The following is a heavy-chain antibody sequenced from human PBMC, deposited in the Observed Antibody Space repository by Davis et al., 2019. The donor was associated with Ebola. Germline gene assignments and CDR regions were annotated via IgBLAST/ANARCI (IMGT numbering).Heavy chain of an antibody. CDR2: INPSGGST. CDR3: AREGAMIVVVPHKGGAFDI. Sequence: ASVKVSCKASGYTFTSYYMHWVRQAPGQGLEWMGIINPSGGSTSYAQKFQGRVTMTRDTSTSTVYMELSSLRSEDTAVYYCAREGAMIVVVPHKGGAFDIWGQGTMVTVSS. D-gene: IGHD3-22*01. CDR1: GYTFTSYY. V-gene: IGHV1-46*01. J-gene: IGHJ3*02.